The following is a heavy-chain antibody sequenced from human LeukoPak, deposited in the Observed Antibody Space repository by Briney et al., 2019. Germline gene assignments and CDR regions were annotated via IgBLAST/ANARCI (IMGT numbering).Heavy chain of an antibody. CDR3: ARSRGAGPGAYFDY. V-gene: IGHV3-11*03. D-gene: IGHD6-19*01. CDR2: ISNSGTYT. J-gene: IGHJ4*02. Sequence: GGSLRLSCAASGFTFSDEYMSWIRQAPGKGLEWVSYISNSGTYTNYADSVRGRFTISRDNAKHSLYLQMNSLRAEDTAVYYCARSRGAGPGAYFDYWGQETLVTVSS. CDR1: GFTFSDEY.